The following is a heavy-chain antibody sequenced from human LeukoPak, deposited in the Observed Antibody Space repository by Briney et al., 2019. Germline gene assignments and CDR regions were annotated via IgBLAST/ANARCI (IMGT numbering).Heavy chain of an antibody. CDR1: GYTFTSYG. J-gene: IGHJ3*02. Sequence: ASVKVSCKASGYTFTSYGISWVRQAPGQGLEWMGWISAYNGNTNYAQKLQGRVTMTTDTSTSTAYMELRSLRSDDTAVYYCAKDQGSGWFGGFDIWGQGTMVTVSS. D-gene: IGHD6-19*01. CDR3: AKDQGSGWFGGFDI. V-gene: IGHV1-18*01. CDR2: ISAYNGNT.